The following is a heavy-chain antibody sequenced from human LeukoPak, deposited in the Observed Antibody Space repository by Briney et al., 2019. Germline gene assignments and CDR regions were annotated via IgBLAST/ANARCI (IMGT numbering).Heavy chain of an antibody. CDR3: ARGDGYHLY. CDR2: IYYSGST. J-gene: IGHJ4*02. D-gene: IGHD5-24*01. Sequence: SSETLSLTCSVSGLSISNYYWSWIRRPPGKGLEWIGYIYYSGSTNYNPSLKSRVTISVDTSKNQFSLKLNSVTAADTAVYYCARGDGYHLYWGQGTLVTVSS. CDR1: GLSISNYY. V-gene: IGHV4-59*01.